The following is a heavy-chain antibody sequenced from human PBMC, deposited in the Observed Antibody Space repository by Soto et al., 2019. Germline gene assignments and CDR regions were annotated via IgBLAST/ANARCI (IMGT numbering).Heavy chain of an antibody. V-gene: IGHV3-48*03. J-gene: IGHJ2*01. Sequence: PGGSLRLSCAASGFTFSSYEMNWVRQAPGKGLEWVSYISSSGSTIYYADSVKGRFTISRDNAKNSLYLQMNSLRAEDTAVYYCARLPTRGRITMIVVVITKDWYFDLWGRGTLVTVSS. CDR2: ISSSGSTI. D-gene: IGHD3-22*01. CDR3: ARLPTRGRITMIVVVITKDWYFDL. CDR1: GFTFSSYE.